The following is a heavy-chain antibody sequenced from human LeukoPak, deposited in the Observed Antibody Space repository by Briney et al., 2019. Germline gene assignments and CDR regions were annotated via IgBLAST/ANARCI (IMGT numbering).Heavy chain of an antibody. Sequence: PGGSLRLSCAASGFTFTDYWIHWARQTPGKGLVWVSRITIDGSDTTYADSVKGRFTISRDNAKNSLYLQMNSLRADDTAVYYCAKSPPRVAVVVAPTGWFDPWGQGTLVTVSS. CDR1: GFTFTDYW. V-gene: IGHV3-74*01. CDR2: ITIDGSDT. J-gene: IGHJ5*02. D-gene: IGHD2-15*01. CDR3: AKSPPRVAVVVAPTGWFDP.